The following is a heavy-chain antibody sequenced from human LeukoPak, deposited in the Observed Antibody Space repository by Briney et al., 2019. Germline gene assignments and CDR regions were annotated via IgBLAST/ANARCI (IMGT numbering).Heavy chain of an antibody. V-gene: IGHV3-21*01. D-gene: IGHD3/OR15-3a*01. Sequence: PGGSLRLSCSASGFIFSTSSMKWFRQAPGKALEWVSAISGTSVHIYYADSVKGRFTISRDNSKNTLYLQMSSLRVEDTAMYYCARDLRKSADYYFDYWGQGTLVTVSS. CDR1: GFIFSTSS. J-gene: IGHJ4*02. CDR3: ARDLRKSADYYFDY. CDR2: ISGTSVHI.